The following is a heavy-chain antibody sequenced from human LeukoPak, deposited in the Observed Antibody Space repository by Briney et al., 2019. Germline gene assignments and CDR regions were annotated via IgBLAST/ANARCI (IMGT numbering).Heavy chain of an antibody. CDR3: ARGGGGYSYGSFDY. CDR1: GFTFSSYW. Sequence: GGSLRLSCAASGFTFSSYWMHWVRQAPGKGLVWVSRINSDGSSTSYADSVKGRFAISRDNAKNTLYLQMNSLRAEDTAVHYCARGGGGYSYGSFDYWGQGTLVTVSS. V-gene: IGHV3-74*01. J-gene: IGHJ4*02. D-gene: IGHD5-18*01. CDR2: INSDGSST.